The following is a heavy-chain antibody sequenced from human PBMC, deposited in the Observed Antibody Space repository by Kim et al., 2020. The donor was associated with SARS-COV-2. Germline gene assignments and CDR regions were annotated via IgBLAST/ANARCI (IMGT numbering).Heavy chain of an antibody. CDR3: VRSSRKSAVTRYWFDP. CDR1: GASITTFS. Sequence: SETLSLTCTVSGASITTFSWAWIRQSAGKGLEWIGHIYATGTTTHNPSLTSRLTISRDTSKNQFSLKLTSVTAADTAIYYCVRSSRKSAVTRYWFDPWGQGILVPVSS. V-gene: IGHV4-4*07. CDR2: IYATGTT. D-gene: IGHD4-17*01. J-gene: IGHJ5*02.